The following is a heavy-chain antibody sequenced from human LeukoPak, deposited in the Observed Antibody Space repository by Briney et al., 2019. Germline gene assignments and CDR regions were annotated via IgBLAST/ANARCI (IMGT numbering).Heavy chain of an antibody. J-gene: IGHJ3*02. CDR1: GFTFSSYA. CDR2: ISSSSSYI. Sequence: GGSLRLSCAASGFTFSSYAMSWVRQAPGKGLEWVSSISSSSSYIYYADSVKGRFTISRDNAKNSLYLQMNSLRAEDTAVYYCASSYCGGDCYSPDAFDIWGQGTMVTVSS. D-gene: IGHD2-21*02. V-gene: IGHV3-21*01. CDR3: ASSYCGGDCYSPDAFDI.